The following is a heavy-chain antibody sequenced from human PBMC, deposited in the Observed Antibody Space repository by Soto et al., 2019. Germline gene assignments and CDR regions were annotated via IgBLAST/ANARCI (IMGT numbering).Heavy chain of an antibody. V-gene: IGHV4-31*03. CDR2: IYYSGST. Sequence: SETLSLTCTVSGGSISSGGYYWSWIRQHPGKGLEWIGYIYYSGSTYYNPSLKSRVTISVDTSKNQFSLKLSSVTAADTAVYYCARGPVVVSIMYYFDYWGQGTLVTSPQ. J-gene: IGHJ4*02. CDR3: ARGPVVVSIMYYFDY. D-gene: IGHD3-3*01. CDR1: GGSISSGGYY.